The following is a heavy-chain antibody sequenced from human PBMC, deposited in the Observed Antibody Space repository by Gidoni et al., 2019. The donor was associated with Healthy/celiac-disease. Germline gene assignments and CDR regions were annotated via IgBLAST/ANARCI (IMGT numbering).Heavy chain of an antibody. CDR1: GFTFSSYA. V-gene: IGHV3-23*01. CDR3: AKVLTDIVVVPAAVYYYYYYGMDV. D-gene: IGHD2-2*01. CDR2: MRGSGGST. J-gene: IGHJ6*02. Sequence: EVQLLESGGGLVQPGGSLRLSCAASGFTFSSYAMSWLRPPPGQGLEWVSAMRGSGGSTYYADSVKGRFTISRDNSKNTLYLQMNSLRAEDTAVYYCAKVLTDIVVVPAAVYYYYYYGMDVWGQGTTVTVSS.